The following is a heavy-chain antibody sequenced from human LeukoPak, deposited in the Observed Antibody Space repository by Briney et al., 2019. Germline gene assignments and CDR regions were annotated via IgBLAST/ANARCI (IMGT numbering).Heavy chain of an antibody. Sequence: GESLKISCKGSGYRFSTYWIGWVRQMPGKGLEYMGLIYPADSHVRYSPSFQGQVTISVDQSISTAYLQWSSLRASDTAMYYCARSGGQWLSRDSYDIWGQGTMVTVSS. CDR3: ARSGGQWLSRDSYDI. J-gene: IGHJ3*02. CDR1: GYRFSTYW. V-gene: IGHV5-51*01. D-gene: IGHD6-19*01. CDR2: IYPADSHV.